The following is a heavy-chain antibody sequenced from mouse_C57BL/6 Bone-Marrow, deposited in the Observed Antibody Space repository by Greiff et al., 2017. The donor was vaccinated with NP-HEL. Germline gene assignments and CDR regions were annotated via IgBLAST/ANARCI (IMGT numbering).Heavy chain of an antibody. D-gene: IGHD4-1*01. CDR1: GFTFSDYG. CDR3: ARLTGGYWYFDV. V-gene: IGHV5-15*01. CDR2: ISNLAYSI. Sequence: EVKVVESGGGLVQPGGSLKLSCAASGFTFSDYGMAWVRQAPRKGPEWVAFISNLAYSIYYADTVTGRFTISRENAKNTLYLEMSSLRSEDTAMYYCARLTGGYWYFDVWGTGTTVTVSS. J-gene: IGHJ1*03.